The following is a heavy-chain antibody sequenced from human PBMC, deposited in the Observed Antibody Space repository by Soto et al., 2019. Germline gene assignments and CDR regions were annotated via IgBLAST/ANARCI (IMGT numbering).Heavy chain of an antibody. J-gene: IGHJ2*01. D-gene: IGHD2-8*02. V-gene: IGHV5-51*01. CDR3: DRDHGNCTATTCFRRGYYAP. CDR2: IYPCDSDT. CDR1: GYTFGNYW. Sequence: GESLTISCQGSGYTFGNYWIACVRQRPGKGLEWMGIIYPCDSDTTYSPSFQGQVLISADKSISTTYLQWSSVKASDTAIYYCDRDHGNCTATTCFRRGYYAPWGRGIRVTV.